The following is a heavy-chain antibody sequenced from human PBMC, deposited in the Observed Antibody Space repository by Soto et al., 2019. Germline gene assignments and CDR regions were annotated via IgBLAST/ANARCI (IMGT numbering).Heavy chain of an antibody. CDR2: IYSGGST. V-gene: IGHV3-66*01. CDR3: AAYSHKGY. J-gene: IGHJ4*02. CDR1: GFTVSNNY. D-gene: IGHD3-16*01. Sequence: EEQLVESGGDLVQPGGSLRLSCAASGFTVSNNYMSWVRQAPGKGLEWVSLIYSGGSTYYAASVKGRFTISTDSSKNTLYLQMNSLRAEDTAMYYCAAYSHKGYWGQGTLVTVSS.